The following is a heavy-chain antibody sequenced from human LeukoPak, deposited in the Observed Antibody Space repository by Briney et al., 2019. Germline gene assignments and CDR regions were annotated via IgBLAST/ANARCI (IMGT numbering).Heavy chain of an antibody. CDR2: IIPIFGTA. Sequence: SVKVSCKASGGTFSSYAISWVRQAPGQGLEWMGGIIPIFGTANYAQKFQGRVTITADKSTSTAYMELSSLRSDDTAMYYCARVRSYYESSGMSPLYLYYMDVWGKGTTVTVSS. CDR3: ARVRSYYESSGMSPLYLYYMDV. CDR1: GGTFSSYA. V-gene: IGHV1-69*06. J-gene: IGHJ6*03. D-gene: IGHD3-22*01.